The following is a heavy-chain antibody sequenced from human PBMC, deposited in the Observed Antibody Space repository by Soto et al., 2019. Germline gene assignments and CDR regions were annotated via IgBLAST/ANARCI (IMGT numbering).Heavy chain of an antibody. CDR3: ARARLRAVYAFDF. Sequence: SETLSLTCTLSGVSITSGAYYWTWVRQHPGKGLEWIGYIYYNGNTYFSPSLKSRLTISIDTSKNQFSLKLSSVTAADTAMYYCARARLRAVYAFDFWGQGTMVT. D-gene: IGHD4-17*01. V-gene: IGHV4-31*03. CDR2: IYYNGNT. CDR1: GVSITSGAYY. J-gene: IGHJ3*01.